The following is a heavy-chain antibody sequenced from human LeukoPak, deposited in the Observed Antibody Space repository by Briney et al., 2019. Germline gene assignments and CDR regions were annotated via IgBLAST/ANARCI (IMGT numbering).Heavy chain of an antibody. CDR1: GFIFSTYD. CDR3: ARETIWFGELMPSNRFDP. D-gene: IGHD3-10*01. V-gene: IGHV3-33*01. J-gene: IGHJ5*02. Sequence: QSGGSLRLSCAASGFIFSTYDMHWVRQAPGKGLEWVAIIWYDGSKKYYADSVKGRFSISRDNPKNTLYLQMNSLRAEDTAVYYCARETIWFGELMPSNRFDPWGQGTLVTVSS. CDR2: IWYDGSKK.